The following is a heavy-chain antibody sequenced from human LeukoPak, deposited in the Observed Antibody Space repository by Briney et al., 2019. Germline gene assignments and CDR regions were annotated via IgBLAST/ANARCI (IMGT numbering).Heavy chain of an antibody. V-gene: IGHV3-7*04. Sequence: GGSLRLSCAASKCTFSDYWMTWVRQAPGKGPEWVAYMNQLGNEKKYLDSVKGRLTISRDNAKNSLYLQMTSLRVDDTAVYYCARGTYYYEFWGQGTLVTVSS. CDR1: KCTFSDYW. CDR2: MNQLGNEK. CDR3: ARGTYYYEF. D-gene: IGHD3-22*01. J-gene: IGHJ4*02.